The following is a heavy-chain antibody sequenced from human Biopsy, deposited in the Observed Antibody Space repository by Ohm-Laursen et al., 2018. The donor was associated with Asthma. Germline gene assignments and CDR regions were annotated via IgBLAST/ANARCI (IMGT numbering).Heavy chain of an antibody. V-gene: IGHV3-33*06. D-gene: IGHD3-3*01. CDR1: GFTSSSYG. J-gene: IGHJ3*02. CDR3: AKERYYDFWSGYPI. CDR2: IWYDGSNK. Sequence: SLRLSCSASGFTSSSYGMHWVRQAPGKGLEWVAVIWYDGSNKYYADSVKGRFTISRDNSKNTLYLQMNSLRAEDTAVYYCAKERYYDFWSGYPIWGQGTMVTVSS.